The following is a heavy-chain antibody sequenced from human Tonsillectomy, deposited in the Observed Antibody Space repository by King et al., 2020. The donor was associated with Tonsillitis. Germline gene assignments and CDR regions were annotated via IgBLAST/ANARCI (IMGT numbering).Heavy chain of an antibody. J-gene: IGHJ4*02. Sequence: LQLQESGPGLVKPSETLPLTCTVSGGSISSSSYYWGWIRQPPGKGLEWIGSIYYSGSTYYNPSLKSRVTISVDTSKNQFSLKLSSVTAAATAVYYCARHVAYSSGRHPTDYWGQGTLVTVSS. D-gene: IGHD6-19*01. CDR2: IYYSGST. V-gene: IGHV4-39*07. CDR3: ARHVAYSSGRHPTDY. CDR1: GGSISSSSYY.